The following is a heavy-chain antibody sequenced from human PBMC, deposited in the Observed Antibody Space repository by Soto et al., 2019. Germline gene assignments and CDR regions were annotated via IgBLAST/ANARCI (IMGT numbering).Heavy chain of an antibody. CDR1: GYSFPTYW. Sequence: GASLKISCKGSGYSFPTYWLAWVRQLPGKGLEWMGIIYPGDSDARYSPSFQGQVTMSADKSINTASLQWSSLKASDTAMYFCARHSGSHHYDGSSGYADELDSWGQVTMVAASS. CDR3: ARHSGSHHYDGSSGYADELDS. V-gene: IGHV5-51*01. J-gene: IGHJ3*02. D-gene: IGHD3-22*01. CDR2: IYPGDSDA.